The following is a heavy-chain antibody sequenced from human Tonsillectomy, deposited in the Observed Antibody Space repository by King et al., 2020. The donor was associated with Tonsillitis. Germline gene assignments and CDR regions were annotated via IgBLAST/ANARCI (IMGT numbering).Heavy chain of an antibody. J-gene: IGHJ4*02. CDR3: ARYVSGTFDY. CDR2: MYNSGTT. V-gene: IGHV4-39*01. D-gene: IGHD1-26*01. CDR1: GGSISSSDQY. Sequence: LQLQESGPGVVKPSETLSLTCTVSGGSISSSDQYWAWIRQPPGKGLEWIGYMYNSGTTFYKSSLKSRITISGGTSENRFSLKLSSVTAADTAVYFCARYVSGTFDYWGQGALVTVSS.